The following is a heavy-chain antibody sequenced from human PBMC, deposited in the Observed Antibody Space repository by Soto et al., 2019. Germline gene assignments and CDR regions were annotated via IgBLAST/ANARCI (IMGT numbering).Heavy chain of an antibody. J-gene: IGHJ4*02. CDR3: ARTKRDYGGNFPFDY. Sequence: SGPTLVNPTQTLTLTCTFSGFSLSTSGMCVSWIRQPPGKALEWLALIDWDDDKYCSTSLKTRLTISKDTSKNQVVLTMTNMDPADTATYYCARTKRDYGGNFPFDYWGQGTMVTVYS. CDR1: GFSLSTSGMC. D-gene: IGHD4-17*01. V-gene: IGHV2-70*01. CDR2: IDWDDDK.